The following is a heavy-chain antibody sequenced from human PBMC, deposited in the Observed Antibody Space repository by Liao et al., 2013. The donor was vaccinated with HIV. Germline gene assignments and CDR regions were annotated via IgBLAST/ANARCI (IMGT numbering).Heavy chain of an antibody. Sequence: QLHLQESGPGLVKPSETLSLTCTVSGGSVNSSDFFWGWIRQPPGKGLEWIATIYNSGSTYYNPSLKSRVTISLDTPNNQFSLKLTSVTAADTAMYYCARDSPPFRVAASGNFDSWGQGTLVTVSS. CDR2: IYNSGST. V-gene: IGHV4-39*07. CDR1: GGSVNSSDFF. J-gene: IGHJ4*02. CDR3: ARDSPPFRVAASGNFDS. D-gene: IGHD6-13*01.